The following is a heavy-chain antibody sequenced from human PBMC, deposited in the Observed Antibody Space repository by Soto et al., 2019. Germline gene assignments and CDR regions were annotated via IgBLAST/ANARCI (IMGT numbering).Heavy chain of an antibody. Sequence: QVQLVESGGGVVQPGRSLRLSCAASGFTFSSYAMHWVRQAPGKGLEWVAVISYDGSNKYYADSVKGRFTISRDNSKNTLYLQMNRLRAEDTAVYYCARQVRGVFGYWGQGTLVTVSS. CDR2: ISYDGSNK. D-gene: IGHD3-10*01. J-gene: IGHJ4*02. V-gene: IGHV3-30-3*01. CDR1: GFTFSSYA. CDR3: ARQVRGVFGY.